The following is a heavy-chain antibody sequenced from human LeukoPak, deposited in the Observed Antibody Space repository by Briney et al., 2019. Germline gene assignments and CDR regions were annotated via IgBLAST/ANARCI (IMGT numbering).Heavy chain of an antibody. J-gene: IGHJ6*03. V-gene: IGHV1-46*01. Sequence: ASVKVSCKASGYIFTGYYMHWVRQAPGQGLEWMGIINPSGGSTTYAQKFQGRVTMTRDTSTSTVYMELSRLRSDDTAVYYCARDRTRYYYYSYMDVWGKGTAVTISS. CDR1: GYIFTGYY. D-gene: IGHD1-14*01. CDR3: ARDRTRYYYYSYMDV. CDR2: INPSGGST.